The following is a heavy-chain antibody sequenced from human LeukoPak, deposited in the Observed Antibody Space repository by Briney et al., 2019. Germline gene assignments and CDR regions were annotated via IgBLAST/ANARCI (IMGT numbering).Heavy chain of an antibody. J-gene: IGHJ4*02. CDR1: GFTFSSYW. V-gene: IGHV3-7*01. D-gene: IGHD3-22*01. CDR2: IKQDGSEK. Sequence: GGPLRLSCAASGFTFSSYWMSWVRQAPGKGLEWVANIKQDGSEKYYVDSVKGRFTISRDNAKNSLYLQMNSLRAEDTAVYYCARDGYYYDSSGRSYYFDYWGQGTLVTVSS. CDR3: ARDGYYYDSSGRSYYFDY.